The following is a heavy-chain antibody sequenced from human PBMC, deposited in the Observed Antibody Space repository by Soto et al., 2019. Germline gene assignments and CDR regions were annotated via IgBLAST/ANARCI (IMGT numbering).Heavy chain of an antibody. J-gene: IGHJ6*03. V-gene: IGHV3-23*01. CDR1: GLTFSSYA. CDR2: ISGSGGST. D-gene: IGHD2-15*01. Sequence: HPGGSLRLSCAASGLTFSSYAMSWVRQAPGKGLEWVSAISGSGGSTYYADSVKGRFTISRDNSKNTLYLQMNSLRAEDTAVYYCAKDPRYCSGGSCYSDRHYYYYMDVWGKGTTVTVSS. CDR3: AKDPRYCSGGSCYSDRHYYYYMDV.